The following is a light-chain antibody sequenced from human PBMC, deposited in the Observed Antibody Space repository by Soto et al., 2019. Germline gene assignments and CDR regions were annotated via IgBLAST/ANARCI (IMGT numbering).Light chain of an antibody. Sequence: IQMTQSPSTLSASVGDRVTITCRASQSVSSWLAWYQQKPGKAPKLLIYDASNLESGVPSTFGGSGSGTEFTLTISSLQPDDVATYFCQQYNSYPNTFGQGTRLEIK. CDR1: QSVSSW. V-gene: IGKV1-5*01. J-gene: IGKJ5*01. CDR3: QQYNSYPNT. CDR2: DAS.